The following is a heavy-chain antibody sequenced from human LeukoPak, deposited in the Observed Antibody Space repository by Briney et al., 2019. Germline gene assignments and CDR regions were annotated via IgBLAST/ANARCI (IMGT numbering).Heavy chain of an antibody. CDR3: ARDSGNYIDY. Sequence: GGSLRLSCTASGFTFSHFSMNWVRLAPGKGLQWVSFISGSSKTIYYGDSVKGRFTISRDNAKNSLYLQMNGLRDEDAALYFCARDSGNYIDYWGQGTQVVISS. J-gene: IGHJ4*01. D-gene: IGHD2/OR15-2a*01. CDR2: ISGSSKTI. V-gene: IGHV3-48*02. CDR1: GFTFSHFS.